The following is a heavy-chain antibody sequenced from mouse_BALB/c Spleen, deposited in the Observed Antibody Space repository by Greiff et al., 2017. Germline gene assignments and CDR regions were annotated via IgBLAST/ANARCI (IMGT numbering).Heavy chain of an antibody. CDR1: GYSITSDYA. D-gene: IGHD2-2*01. J-gene: IGHJ4*01. Sequence: EVMLVESGPGLVKPSQSLSLTCTVTGYSITSDYAWNWIRQFPGNKLEWMGYISYSGSTSYNPSLKSRISITRDTSKNQFFLQLNSVTTEDTATYYCARRGNGYERAMDNWGQGTSVTVSS. V-gene: IGHV3-2*02. CDR3: ARRGNGYERAMDN. CDR2: ISYSGST.